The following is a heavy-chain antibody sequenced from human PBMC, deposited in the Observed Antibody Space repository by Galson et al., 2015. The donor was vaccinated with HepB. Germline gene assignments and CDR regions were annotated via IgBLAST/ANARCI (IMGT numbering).Heavy chain of an antibody. D-gene: IGHD2/OR15-2a*01. CDR2: INHLGNT. V-gene: IGHV4-34*01. Sequence: LSLTCAVSGGSFSGYYWIWIRQSPLKGLEWIGEINHLGNTNYSPSLKSRLTVSLDMSNNQFSLRLTSVTAADTAVYFCARRPNIATTFFKNYYYYYLDVWGKGTTVTVSS. J-gene: IGHJ6*03. CDR3: ARRPNIATTFFKNYYYYYLDV. CDR1: GGSFSGYY.